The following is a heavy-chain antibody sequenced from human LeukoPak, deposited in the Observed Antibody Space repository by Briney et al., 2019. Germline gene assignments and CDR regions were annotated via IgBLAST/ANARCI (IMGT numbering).Heavy chain of an antibody. Sequence: GGSLRLSCAASGFTFSDSYMTWIRQAPGKGLEWVSYISSTAYTIFYADSVKGRFTISRDNAKNSLYLQMNSLRAEDTAVYYCARDHSPYYYYYMDVWGKGTTVTVSS. D-gene: IGHD4-11*01. CDR1: GFTFSDSY. V-gene: IGHV3-11*04. J-gene: IGHJ6*03. CDR3: ARDHSPYYYYYMDV. CDR2: ISSTAYTI.